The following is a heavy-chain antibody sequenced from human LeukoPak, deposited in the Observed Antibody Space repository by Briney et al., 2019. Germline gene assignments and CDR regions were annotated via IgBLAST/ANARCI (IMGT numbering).Heavy chain of an antibody. V-gene: IGHV1-2*02. CDR3: ARWGIGDLRNTFDI. D-gene: IGHD3-10*01. CDR1: GYTFTGNY. CDR2: INPNSGGT. Sequence: ASVKVSCKASGYTFTGNYMYWVRQAPGQGLEWMGWINPNSGGTNYAQKFQGRVTMTRDTPISTAYMEMSRLRSDDTAVYYCARWGIGDLRNTFDIWGHGTMVTVSS. J-gene: IGHJ3*02.